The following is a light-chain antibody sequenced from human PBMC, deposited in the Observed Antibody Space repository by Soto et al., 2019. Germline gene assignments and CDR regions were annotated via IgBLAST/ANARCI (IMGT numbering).Light chain of an antibody. J-gene: IGLJ1*01. CDR1: SSNIGSNT. CDR3: AAWDDRLNCPRV. CDR2: SNN. V-gene: IGLV1-44*01. Sequence: QSVLTQPPSASGTPGQRVTISCSGSSSNIGSNTVNWYQQLPGTAPKLLIYSNNQRPSGVPDRFSGSKSGTSASLAISGLQSEDEADYYCAAWDDRLNCPRVLGTGTKFTVL.